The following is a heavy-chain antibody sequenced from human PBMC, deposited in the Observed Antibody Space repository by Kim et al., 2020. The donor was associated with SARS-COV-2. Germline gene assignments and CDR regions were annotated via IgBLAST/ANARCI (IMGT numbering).Heavy chain of an antibody. J-gene: IGHJ3*02. Sequence: SETLSLTCTVSGGSISSYYWSWIRQPPGKGLELIWYIYYSGSTNYNPSLKSRVTISVDTSKNQFSLKLSSVTAADTAVYYCARLGLGYCSGGSCQNAFDIWGQGTMVTVSS. CDR3: ARLGLGYCSGGSCQNAFDI. CDR1: GGSISSYY. D-gene: IGHD2-15*01. CDR2: IYYSGST. V-gene: IGHV4-59*01.